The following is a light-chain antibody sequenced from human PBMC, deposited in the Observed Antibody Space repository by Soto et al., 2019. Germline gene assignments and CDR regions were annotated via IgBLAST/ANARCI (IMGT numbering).Light chain of an antibody. J-gene: IGKJ4*01. Sequence: VMTQPARNLSLSPGEIDTLSCSGSQSVSNNYLAWYQQKPGQAPRLLIYGASNRATGIPDRFSGSGSGTDFTLTIRRLEPEDFAVYYCQQHGSSPPLTFGGGTKVDIK. CDR2: GAS. CDR1: QSVSNNY. V-gene: IGKV3-20*01. CDR3: QQHGSSPPLT.